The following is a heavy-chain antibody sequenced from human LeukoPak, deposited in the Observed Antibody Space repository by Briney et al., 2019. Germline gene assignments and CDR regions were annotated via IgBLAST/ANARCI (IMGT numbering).Heavy chain of an antibody. CDR3: ASAPLYNWNDPFDY. J-gene: IGHJ4*02. CDR1: GGTFSSYA. V-gene: IGHV1-69*01. Sequence: GASVKVSCKASGGTFSSYAISWVRQAPGQGLEWMGGIIPIFGTANYAQKFQGRVTITADESTSTAYMELSSLRSEDTAVYYCASAPLYNWNDPFDYWGQGTLVTVSS. D-gene: IGHD1-1*01. CDR2: IIPIFGTA.